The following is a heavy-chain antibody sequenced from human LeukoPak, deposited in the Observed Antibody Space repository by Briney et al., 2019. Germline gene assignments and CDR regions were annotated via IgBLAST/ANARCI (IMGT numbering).Heavy chain of an antibody. CDR2: ISGSGGST. D-gene: IGHD2-15*01. Sequence: PGGSLRLSCAVSGFTVSNNYMSWVRQAPGKGLEWVSAISGSGGSTYYADSVKGRFTISRDNSKNTLYLQMNSLRAEDTAVYYCAKDHIVVVVAATEDWFDPWGQGTLVTVSS. V-gene: IGHV3-23*01. J-gene: IGHJ5*02. CDR3: AKDHIVVVVAATEDWFDP. CDR1: GFTVSNNY.